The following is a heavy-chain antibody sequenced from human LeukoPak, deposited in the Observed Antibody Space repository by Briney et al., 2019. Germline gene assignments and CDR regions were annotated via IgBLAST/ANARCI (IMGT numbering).Heavy chain of an antibody. CDR3: ASAVASRYFDY. Sequence: PSETLSLTCTVSGGSISSSGYYWSWIRQHPGKGLEWIGYIYYSGSTYYNPSLKSRGSISMDTSKNQFSLKLSSVTAADTAVYSCASAVASRYFDYWGQGTLVTVSS. V-gene: IGHV4-31*03. CDR1: GGSISSSGYY. J-gene: IGHJ4*02. D-gene: IGHD6-19*01. CDR2: IYYSGST.